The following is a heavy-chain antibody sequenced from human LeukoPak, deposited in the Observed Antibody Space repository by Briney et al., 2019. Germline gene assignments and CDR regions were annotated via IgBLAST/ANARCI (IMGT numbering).Heavy chain of an antibody. V-gene: IGHV1-69*13. Sequence: ASVKASCEASGGTFSSYAISWVRQAPGQGLEWMGGIIPIFGTANYAQKFQGRVTITADESTSTAYMELSSLRSEDTAVYYCARGPLGVVVVAATLYGMDVWGQGTTVTVSS. CDR3: ARGPLGVVVVAATLYGMDV. CDR2: IIPIFGTA. CDR1: GGTFSSYA. J-gene: IGHJ6*02. D-gene: IGHD2-15*01.